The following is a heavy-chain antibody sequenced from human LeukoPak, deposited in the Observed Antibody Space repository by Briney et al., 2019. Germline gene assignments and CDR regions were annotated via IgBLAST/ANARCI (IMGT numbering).Heavy chain of an antibody. CDR3: EKDRCSNGVGCYYYYMDV. D-gene: IGHD2-8*01. J-gene: IGHJ6*03. Sequence: GGSLRLSCAASGFTFSSYGMHWVRQAPGKGLEWVAYIQYDGSKEQYADSVKGRFTISRDNSKNTVYLQMNSLRAEDTAVYYCEKDRCSNGVGCYYYYMDVWGKGTTVTISS. CDR1: GFTFSSYG. CDR2: IQYDGSKE. V-gene: IGHV3-30*02.